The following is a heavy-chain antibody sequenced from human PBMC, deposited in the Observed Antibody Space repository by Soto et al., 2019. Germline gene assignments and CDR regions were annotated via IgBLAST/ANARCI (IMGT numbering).Heavy chain of an antibody. CDR3: ASRGWNFATTVGGMDV. CDR1: GGTFSSYA. J-gene: IGHJ6*02. CDR2: IIPIFGTA. V-gene: IGHV1-69*13. D-gene: IGHD1-7*01. Sequence: SVKVSCKASGGTFSSYAISWVRQAPGQGLEWMGGIIPIFGTANYAQKFQGRVTITADESTSTAYMELSSLRSEDTAVYYCASRGWNFATTVGGMDVWGQGTTVTVSS.